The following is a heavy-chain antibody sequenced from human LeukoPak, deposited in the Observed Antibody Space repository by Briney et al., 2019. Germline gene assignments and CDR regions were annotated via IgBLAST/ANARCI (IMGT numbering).Heavy chain of an antibody. D-gene: IGHD1-1*01. CDR1: GFTFSSYS. CDR2: ISSSSSYI. Sequence: GGSLRLSCAASGFTFSSYSMNWVRQAPGKGLEWVSSISSSSSYIYYADSVKGRFTISRDNAKNSLYLQMNSLRAEDTAVYYCARARLSVPWFDYWGQGTLVTVSS. J-gene: IGHJ4*02. V-gene: IGHV3-21*01. CDR3: ARARLSVPWFDY.